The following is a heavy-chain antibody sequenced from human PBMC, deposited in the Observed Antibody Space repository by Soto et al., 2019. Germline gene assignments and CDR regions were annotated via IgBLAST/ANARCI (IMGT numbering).Heavy chain of an antibody. CDR1: GGSISNFY. J-gene: IGHJ6*02. CDR2: IYTSGST. Sequence: SETLSLTCTVSGGSISNFYWSWIRQPAGKGLEWIGRIYTSGSTNYNPSLKSRVTMSVDTSKNQFSLKLSSVTAADTAVYYCAATRWGYYYYGMDVWGQGTTVTVSS. D-gene: IGHD5-12*01. CDR3: AATRWGYYYYGMDV. V-gene: IGHV4-4*07.